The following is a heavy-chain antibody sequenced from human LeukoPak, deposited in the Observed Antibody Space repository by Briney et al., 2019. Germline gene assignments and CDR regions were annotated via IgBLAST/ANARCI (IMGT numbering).Heavy chain of an antibody. J-gene: IGHJ5*02. CDR3: VTRSYTSGWPT. CDR2: INPNSGGA. V-gene: IGHV1-2*02. D-gene: IGHD6-19*01. CDR1: GNTFIVNY. Sequence: ASVKVSFKASGNTFIVNYIHWVRQARGQGLEWMGWINPNSGGANYAQRFQGRVTMTRDTSVTTAFLDLDRLTSDDTAVYYCVTRSYTSGWPTWGQGTLVTVSS.